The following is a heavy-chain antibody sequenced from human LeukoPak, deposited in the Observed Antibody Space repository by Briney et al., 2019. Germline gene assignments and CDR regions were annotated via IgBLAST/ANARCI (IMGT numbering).Heavy chain of an antibody. J-gene: IGHJ4*02. CDR3: AREFY. CDR2: INHSGST. V-gene: IGHV4-34*01. CDR1: GVSISSYY. Sequence: SETLSLTCTVSGVSISSYYWSWIRQPPGKGLEWIGEINHSGSTNYNPSLKSRVTISVDTSKNQFSLKLSSVTAADTAVYYCAREFYWGQGTLVTVSS.